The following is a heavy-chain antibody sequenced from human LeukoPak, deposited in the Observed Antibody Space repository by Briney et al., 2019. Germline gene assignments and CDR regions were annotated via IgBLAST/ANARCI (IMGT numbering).Heavy chain of an antibody. CDR3: ARGCDSSGYYSCDY. D-gene: IGHD3-22*01. J-gene: IGHJ4*02. Sequence: SQTLSLTCTVSGGSISSGGYYWSWIRQHPGKGLERIGYIYYSGSTYYNPSLKSRVTISVDTSKNQFSLKLSSVTAADTAVYYCARGCDSSGYYSCDYWGQGTLVTVSS. V-gene: IGHV4-31*03. CDR2: IYYSGST. CDR1: GGSISSGGYY.